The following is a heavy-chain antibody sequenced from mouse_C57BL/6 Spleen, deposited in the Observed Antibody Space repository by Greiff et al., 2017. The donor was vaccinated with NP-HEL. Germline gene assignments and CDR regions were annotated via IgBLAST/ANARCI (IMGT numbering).Heavy chain of an antibody. V-gene: IGHV5-6*02. CDR3: ARQGIYYDSYYYAMDY. J-gene: IGHJ4*01. D-gene: IGHD2-4*01. Sequence: DVMLVESGGDLVKPGGSLKLSCAASGFTFSSYGMSWVRQTPDKRLEWVATISSGGSYTYYPDSVKGRFTISRDNAKNTLYLQMSSLKSEDTAMYYCARQGIYYDSYYYAMDYWGQGTSVTVSS. CDR1: GFTFSSYG. CDR2: ISSGGSYT.